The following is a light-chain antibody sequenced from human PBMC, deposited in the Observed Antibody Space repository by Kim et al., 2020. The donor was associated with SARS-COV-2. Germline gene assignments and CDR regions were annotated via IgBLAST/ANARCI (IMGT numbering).Light chain of an antibody. CDR3: QQYDTYSA. V-gene: IGKV1-5*01. Sequence: SASVGDRVTITCRVSQSISRWLDWYQQKPGKAPKLLIYDASSLQSGVPSRFSGSGSGTEFTLTISSLQPDDFATYYCQQYDTYSAFGQGTKVDIK. J-gene: IGKJ1*01. CDR1: QSISRW. CDR2: DAS.